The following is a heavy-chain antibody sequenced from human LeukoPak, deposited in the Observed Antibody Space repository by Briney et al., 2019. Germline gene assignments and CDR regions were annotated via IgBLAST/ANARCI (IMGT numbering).Heavy chain of an antibody. V-gene: IGHV4-30-2*01. CDR2: IYDSGST. CDR1: GGSISSGGYY. D-gene: IGHD7-27*01. Sequence: SQTLSLTCTVSGGSISSGGYYRSWIRQPPGKGLEWIGFIYDSGSTSYNSSLKSRVAISVDRSKNQFSLKLSSVTAADTAVYYCARVILGIRGNWYFDLWGRGTLVTVSS. J-gene: IGHJ2*01. CDR3: ARVILGIRGNWYFDL.